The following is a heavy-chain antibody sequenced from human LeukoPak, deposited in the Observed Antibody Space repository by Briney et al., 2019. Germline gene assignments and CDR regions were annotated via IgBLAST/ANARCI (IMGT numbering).Heavy chain of an antibody. Sequence: SETLSLTCTVSGGSISSYYWSWIRQPPGKGLDWIGYIYYSGSTNYNPSLKSRVTISVDTSKNQFSLKLSSVTAADTAVYYCASSLKLSEAYYFDYWGQGTLVTVSS. CDR3: ASSLKLSEAYYFDY. CDR2: IYYSGST. V-gene: IGHV4-59*08. J-gene: IGHJ4*02. CDR1: GGSISSYY. D-gene: IGHD1-7*01.